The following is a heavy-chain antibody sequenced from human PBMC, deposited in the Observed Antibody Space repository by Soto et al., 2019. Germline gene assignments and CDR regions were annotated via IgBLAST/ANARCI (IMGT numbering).Heavy chain of an antibody. D-gene: IGHD2-2*01. Sequence: GASVKVSCKASGYTFTSYGISWVRQAPGQGLEWMGWISAYNGNTNYAQKLQGRVTMTTETSTSTAYMELRSLRSDDTAVYYCASYAYQLLSFQHWGQGTLVTVSS. CDR3: ASYAYQLLSFQH. J-gene: IGHJ1*01. V-gene: IGHV1-18*04. CDR2: ISAYNGNT. CDR1: GYTFTSYG.